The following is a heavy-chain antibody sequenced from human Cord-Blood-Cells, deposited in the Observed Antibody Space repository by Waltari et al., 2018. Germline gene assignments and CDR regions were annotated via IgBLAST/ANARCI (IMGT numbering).Heavy chain of an antibody. V-gene: IGHV3-23*01. CDR3: AKSFQSYCGGDCYASHFDY. D-gene: IGHD2-21*01. Sequence: EVQLLESGGGLVQPGGSLRLSCAASGFTFSSYAMSWVRQAPGKGLEWVSAISGSGGSTTYADSVKGRFTTSRHNSKNTLYLQMNSVGAEDTAVYYCAKSFQSYCGGDCYASHFDYWGQGTLVTVSS. CDR1: GFTFSSYA. J-gene: IGHJ4*02. CDR2: ISGSGGST.